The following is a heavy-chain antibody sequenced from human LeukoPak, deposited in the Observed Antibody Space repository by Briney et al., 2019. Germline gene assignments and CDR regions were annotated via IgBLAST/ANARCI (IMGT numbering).Heavy chain of an antibody. CDR3: ARGPTYYYGSGSLNDY. Sequence: ASVKVSCKASGYTFTSYDINWVRQATGQGLEWMGWMNPNSGNTGYAQKFQGRVTMTRNNSISTAYMELSSLRSEDTAVYYCARGPTYYYGSGSLNDYWGQGTLVTVSS. CDR2: MNPNSGNT. D-gene: IGHD3-10*01. CDR1: GYTFTSYD. J-gene: IGHJ4*02. V-gene: IGHV1-8*01.